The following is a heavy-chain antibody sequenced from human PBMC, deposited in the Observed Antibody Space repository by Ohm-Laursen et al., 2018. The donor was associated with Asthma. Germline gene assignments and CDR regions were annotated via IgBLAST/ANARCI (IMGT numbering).Heavy chain of an antibody. CDR2: ISTTSNTI. CDR3: AKRGPTIFGVVIPFDY. D-gene: IGHD3-3*01. J-gene: IGHJ4*02. CDR1: GFTFSNYY. V-gene: IGHV3-11*01. Sequence: SLRLSCTASGFTFSNYYMSWIRQAPGKGLEWVSYISTTSNTIYYADSVKGRFTISRDNSKNTLYLQMNSLRAEDTAVYYCAKRGPTIFGVVIPFDYWGQGTMVTVSS.